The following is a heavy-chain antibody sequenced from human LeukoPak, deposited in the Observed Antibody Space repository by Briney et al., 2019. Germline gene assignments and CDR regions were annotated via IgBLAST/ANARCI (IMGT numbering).Heavy chain of an antibody. D-gene: IGHD6-19*01. Sequence: GGSLRLSCAASGIVFSNTAMNWARQSPGRGLEWVSAISGGGERTFYADSVKGRFTISRDNSKNMVYLRMNSLRADDTAIYYCGKDGGQYSSGPEFDPRGQGALVTVSS. J-gene: IGHJ5*02. CDR2: ISGGGERT. V-gene: IGHV3-23*01. CDR3: GKDGGQYSSGPEFDP. CDR1: GIVFSNTA.